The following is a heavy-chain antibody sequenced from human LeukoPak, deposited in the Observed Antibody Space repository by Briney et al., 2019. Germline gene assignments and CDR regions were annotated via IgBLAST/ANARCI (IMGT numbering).Heavy chain of an antibody. CDR3: ARDRRSWEMATAADGMDV. CDR1: GFTFSSYS. J-gene: IGHJ6*02. Sequence: GGSLRLSCAASGFTFSSYSMNWVRQAPGKGLEWVSSISSSSSYIYYADSVKGRFIISRDNAKNSLYLQMNSLRAEDTAVYYCARDRRSWEMATAADGMDVWGQGTTVTVSS. D-gene: IGHD5-24*01. CDR2: ISSSSSYI. V-gene: IGHV3-21*01.